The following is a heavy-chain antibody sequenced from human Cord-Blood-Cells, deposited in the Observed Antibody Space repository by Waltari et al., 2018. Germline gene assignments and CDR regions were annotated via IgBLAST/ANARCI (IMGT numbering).Heavy chain of an antibody. CDR1: YA. D-gene: IGHD3-9*01. CDR2: IIPIFGTA. CDR3: ARDRQFGRNCDILTGYYY. V-gene: IGHV1-69*01. J-gene: IGHJ4*02. Sequence: YAISWVRQAPGQGLEWLGGIIPIFGTANYAQKFQGRVTITADESTSTAYMELSSLRSEDTAVYYLARDRQFGRNCDILTGYYYWGQGTLVTVSS.